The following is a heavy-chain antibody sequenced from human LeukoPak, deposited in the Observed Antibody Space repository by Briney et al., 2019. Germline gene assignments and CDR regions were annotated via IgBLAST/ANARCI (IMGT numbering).Heavy chain of an antibody. V-gene: IGHV4-39*01. J-gene: IGHJ2*01. Sequence: PSETLSLTCTVSGGSISSSSYYWGWIRQPPGKGLEWIGSTYYSGSTYYNPSLKSRVTISVDTSKNQFSLKLSSVTAADTAVYYCARLYYENWYFDLWGRGTLVTVSS. CDR3: ARLYYENWYFDL. CDR1: GGSISSSSYY. D-gene: IGHD1-26*01. CDR2: TYYSGST.